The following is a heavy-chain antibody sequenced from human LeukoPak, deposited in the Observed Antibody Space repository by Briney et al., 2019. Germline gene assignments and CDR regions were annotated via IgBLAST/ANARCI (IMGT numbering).Heavy chain of an antibody. CDR1: GGSISSGDYY. V-gene: IGHV4-30-4*01. Sequence: PSETLSLTCTVSGGSISSGDYYCSWIRQPPGKGLEWIGYIYYSGSTYYNPSLKSRVTISVDTSKNQFSLKLSSVTAADTAVYYCAGADSSGYSPFDYWGQGTLVTVSS. D-gene: IGHD3-22*01. J-gene: IGHJ4*02. CDR2: IYYSGST. CDR3: AGADSSGYSPFDY.